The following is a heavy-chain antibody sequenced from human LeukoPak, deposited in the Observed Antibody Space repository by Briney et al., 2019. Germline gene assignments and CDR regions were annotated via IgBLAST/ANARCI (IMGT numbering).Heavy chain of an antibody. J-gene: IGHJ6*03. D-gene: IGHD1-26*01. CDR3: ARLTVGATYYYYYYMDV. Sequence: SETLSLTCTVSGGSISSYYWSWIRQPPGKGLEWIGYIYYSGSTNYNPSLKSRVTISVDTSKNQFSLKLSSVTAADTAVYYCARLTVGATYYYYYYMDVWGKGTTVTVSS. CDR1: GGSISSYY. V-gene: IGHV4-59*08. CDR2: IYYSGST.